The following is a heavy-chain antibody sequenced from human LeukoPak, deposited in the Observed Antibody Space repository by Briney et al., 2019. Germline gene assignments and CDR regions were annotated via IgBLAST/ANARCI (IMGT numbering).Heavy chain of an antibody. CDR3: ASNLGIDSSVSY. CDR2: IYSGGST. CDR1: GFTVSSNY. J-gene: IGHJ4*02. Sequence: PGGSLRLSCAASGFTVSSNYMSWARQAPGKGLEWVSVIYSGGSTYYADSVKGRFTISRDNSKNTLYLQMNSLRAEDTAVYYCASNLGIDSSVSYWGQGTLVTVSS. D-gene: IGHD3-22*01. V-gene: IGHV3-53*01.